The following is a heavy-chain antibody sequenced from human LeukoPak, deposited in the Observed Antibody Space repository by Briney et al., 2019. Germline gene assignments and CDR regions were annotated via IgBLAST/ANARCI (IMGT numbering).Heavy chain of an antibody. CDR3: AAGYCSGGSCQLDY. CDR1: GGTFSSYA. V-gene: IGHV1-69*06. J-gene: IGHJ4*02. D-gene: IGHD2-15*01. Sequence: ASVKVSCKASGGTFSSYAISWVRQAPGQGLEWMGGIIPIFGTANYAQKFQGRVTITADKSTSTAYMELSSLRPEDTAVYYCAAGYCSGGSCQLDYWGQGTLVTVSS. CDR2: IIPIFGTA.